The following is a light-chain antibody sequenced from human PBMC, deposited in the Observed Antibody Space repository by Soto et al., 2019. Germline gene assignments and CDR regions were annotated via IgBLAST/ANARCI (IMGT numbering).Light chain of an antibody. J-gene: IGKJ1*01. CDR2: GAS. CDR1: QRISISY. CDR3: QQYKNWPPWT. Sequence: EIVLTQSPDTLSLSPGERATLSRRASQRISISYLAWYQQRPGQAPRLLIYGASTRATGIPARFSGSGSGTEFTLTISSLQSEDFAVYYCQQYKNWPPWTFGQGTKVDIK. V-gene: IGKV3-15*01.